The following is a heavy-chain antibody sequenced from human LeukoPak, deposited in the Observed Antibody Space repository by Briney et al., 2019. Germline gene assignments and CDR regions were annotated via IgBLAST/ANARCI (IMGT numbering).Heavy chain of an antibody. J-gene: IGHJ4*02. CDR3: ASCRAVDTAMVQAVY. CDR1: GGSFSGYY. D-gene: IGHD5-18*01. CDR2: INHSGST. V-gene: IGHV4-34*01. Sequence: SETLSLTCAVYGGSFSGYYWSWIRQPPGKGLEWIGEINHSGSTNYNPSLKSRVTISVDTSKNQFSLKLSSVTAADTAVYYCASCRAVDTAMVQAVYLGQGTLVTVSS.